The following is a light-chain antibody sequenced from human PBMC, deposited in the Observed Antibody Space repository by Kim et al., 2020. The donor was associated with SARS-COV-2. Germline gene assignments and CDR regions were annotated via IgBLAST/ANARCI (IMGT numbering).Light chain of an antibody. CDR3: QSADSSGISWV. V-gene: IGLV3-25*03. Sequence: SPGQTARITCSGDALPRQYGFWYQQKPGQAPVLVIYKDSERPSGIPERFSGSSSGTTVTLTISGVQAEDAADYYCQSADSSGISWVFGGGTQLTVL. CDR1: ALPRQY. CDR2: KDS. J-gene: IGLJ3*02.